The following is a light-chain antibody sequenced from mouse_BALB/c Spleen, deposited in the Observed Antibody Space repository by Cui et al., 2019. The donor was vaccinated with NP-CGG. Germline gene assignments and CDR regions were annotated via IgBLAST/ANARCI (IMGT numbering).Light chain of an antibody. J-gene: IGLJ1*01. V-gene: IGLV1*01. Sequence: QAAVTQESAITTSPGETVTLTCRSSTGAVTTNNYANWVQEKPDHLFTGLIGGTNNRAPGVPARFSGSLIGDKAALTITGAQTEDEAIYFCVLWYSNHWVFGGGTKLTVL. CDR1: TGAVTTNNY. CDR2: GTN. CDR3: VLWYSNHWV.